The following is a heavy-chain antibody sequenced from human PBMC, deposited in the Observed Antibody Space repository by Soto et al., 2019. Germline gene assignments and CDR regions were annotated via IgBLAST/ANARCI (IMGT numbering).Heavy chain of an antibody. D-gene: IGHD3-16*01. V-gene: IGHV1-8*01. J-gene: IGHJ6*02. CDR2: MNPNSGNT. CDR1: GYTFTSYD. CDR3: ARVGVYYGMDV. Sequence: ASVKVSCQSSGYTFTSYDINWVLQATGQGLEWMGWMNPNSGNTGYAQKFQGRVTMTRNTSISTAYMELSSLRSEDTAVYYCARVGVYYGMDVWGQGTTVTVSS.